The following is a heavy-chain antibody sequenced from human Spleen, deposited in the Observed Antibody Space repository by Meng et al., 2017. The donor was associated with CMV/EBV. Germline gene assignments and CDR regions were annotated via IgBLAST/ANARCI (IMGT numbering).Heavy chain of an antibody. CDR1: SVSGGSYY. D-gene: IGHD3-10*01. V-gene: IGHV4-61*01. CDR2: VYYSGTT. J-gene: IGHJ4*02. Sequence: SVSGGSYYWSWIRQPPGKGLEWIGYVYYSGTTSYNPSLKNRVTISLDTAKKQFSLKVSSVTEDDTAVYYCARAGPKVRGRIITAFDYWGQGTLVTVSS. CDR3: ARAGPKVRGRIITAFDY.